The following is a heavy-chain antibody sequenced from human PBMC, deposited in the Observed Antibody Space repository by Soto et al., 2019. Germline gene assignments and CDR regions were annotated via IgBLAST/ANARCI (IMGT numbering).Heavy chain of an antibody. Sequence: QLQLQESGPGLVKPSETLSLTCTVSGGSISSSSYYWGWIRQPPGKGLEWIGSIYYSGSTYYNPSLKSRVTISVDTSKNQFSLKLSSVTAADTAVYYCARRRSGGSGWLDDYWGQGTLVTVSS. J-gene: IGHJ4*02. CDR2: IYYSGST. CDR1: GGSISSSSYY. D-gene: IGHD6-19*01. V-gene: IGHV4-39*01. CDR3: ARRRSGGSGWLDDY.